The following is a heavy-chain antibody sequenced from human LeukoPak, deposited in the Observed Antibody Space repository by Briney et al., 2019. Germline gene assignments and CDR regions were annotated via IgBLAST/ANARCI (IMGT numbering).Heavy chain of an antibody. CDR1: GGSISSGSYY. J-gene: IGHJ3*02. CDR3: ARGADYCDTSGRIAFDI. D-gene: IGHD3-22*01. V-gene: IGHV4-61*02. Sequence: SQTLSLTCTVSGGSISSGSYYWSWIRQPAGKGLEWIGRIYTSGSTNYNPSLKSRVTISVDTSKNQFSLKLSSVTAADTAVYYCARGADYCDTSGRIAFDIWGQGTMVTVSS. CDR2: IYTSGST.